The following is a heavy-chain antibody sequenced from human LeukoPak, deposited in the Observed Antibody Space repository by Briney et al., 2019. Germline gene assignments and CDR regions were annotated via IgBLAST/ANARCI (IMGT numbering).Heavy chain of an antibody. CDR3: ASGYCSSTSCYLNY. J-gene: IGHJ4*02. V-gene: IGHV4-4*07. CDR2: IYTSGST. D-gene: IGHD2-2*01. CDR1: GGSISSYY. Sequence: SETLSLTCTVSGGSISSYYWSWIRQPAGKGLEWIGRIYTSGSTNYNPSLKSRVTMSEDTSKNQFSLKLSSVTAADTAVYYCASGYCSSTSCYLNYWGQGTLVTVSS.